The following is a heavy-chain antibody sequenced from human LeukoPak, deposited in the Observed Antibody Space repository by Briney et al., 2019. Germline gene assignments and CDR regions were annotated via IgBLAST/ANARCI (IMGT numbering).Heavy chain of an antibody. D-gene: IGHD6-19*01. J-gene: IGHJ3*02. Sequence: GGSLRLSCAASGFTFSSYEMNWVRQAPGKGLEWVSYISSSGSTIYYADSVKGRFTISRDNAKNSLYLKMNSLRAEDTAVYYCAREGSSGWLTWYAFDIWGQGTMVTVSS. CDR1: GFTFSSYE. CDR2: ISSSGSTI. V-gene: IGHV3-48*03. CDR3: AREGSSGWLTWYAFDI.